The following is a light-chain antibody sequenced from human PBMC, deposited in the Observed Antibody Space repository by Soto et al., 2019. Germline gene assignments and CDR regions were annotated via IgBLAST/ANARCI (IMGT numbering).Light chain of an antibody. CDR2: EVT. CDR1: SSDIGSYNL. CDR3: CSYAGSPTFRYV. Sequence: QSLLTNPASLSGSPGQSITISCTGTSSDIGSYNLVSWYRQNPGKAPKLIIYEVTERPSGVSNRFSGSKSGNTASLTISGLQAEDEADYYCCSYAGSPTFRYVFGAGTKVTVL. V-gene: IGLV2-23*02. J-gene: IGLJ1*01.